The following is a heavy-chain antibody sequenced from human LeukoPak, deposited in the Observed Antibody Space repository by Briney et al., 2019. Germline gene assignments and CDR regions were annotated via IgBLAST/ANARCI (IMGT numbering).Heavy chain of an antibody. V-gene: IGHV1-69*13. CDR1: GGTFSSYA. J-gene: IGHJ6*02. CDR2: IIPIFGTA. D-gene: IGHD2-2*02. CDR3: ARDDRRPDGYCSSTSCSTSYYYYGMDV. Sequence: SVKVSCKASGGTFSSYAISWVRQAPGQGLEWMGGIIPIFGTANYAQKFQGRVTITADESTSTAYMELSSQRSEDTAVYYCARDDRRPDGYCSSTSCSTSYYYYGMDVWGQGTTVTVSS.